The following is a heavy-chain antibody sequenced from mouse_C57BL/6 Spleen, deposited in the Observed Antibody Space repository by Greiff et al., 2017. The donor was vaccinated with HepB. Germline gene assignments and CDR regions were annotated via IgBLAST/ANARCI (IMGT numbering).Heavy chain of an antibody. D-gene: IGHD2-3*01. Sequence: QVQLQQPGAELVRPGSSVKLSCKASGFTFTSYWMHWVKQSPIQGLEWIGNIDPSDSETHYNQKFKDKATLTVDKSSSTAYMQLSSLKSEDSAVYYCARSLYDGGFAYWGQGTLVTVSA. V-gene: IGHV1-52*01. J-gene: IGHJ3*01. CDR1: GFTFTSYW. CDR2: IDPSDSET. CDR3: ARSLYDGGFAY.